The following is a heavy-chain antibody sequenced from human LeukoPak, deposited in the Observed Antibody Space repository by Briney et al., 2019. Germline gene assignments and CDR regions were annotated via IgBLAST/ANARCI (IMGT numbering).Heavy chain of an antibody. CDR2: TYDRSKWYN. V-gene: IGHV6-1*01. CDR1: GDSKSNNSDS. CDR3: ARGLLGYYYYYMDV. J-gene: IGHJ6*03. Sequence: SHTRSLTCAISGDSKSNNSDSGHWVRQSPSGGLECLGRTYDRSKWYNDYALSVNSRITINPDTSKNQFSLQLNSVTPEDTAVYYCARGLLGYYYYYMDVWGKGTTVTVSS. D-gene: IGHD5-18*01.